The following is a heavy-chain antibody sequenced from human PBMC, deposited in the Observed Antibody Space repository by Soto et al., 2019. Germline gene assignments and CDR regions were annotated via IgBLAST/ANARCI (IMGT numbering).Heavy chain of an antibody. J-gene: IGHJ4*02. Sequence: EGQVVESGGDLVQPGDSLTISCAASGFTFSTYAMSWVRQAPGKGLEWVSGIHKTGTITFYADSVKGRFTISRDNSKNTLYLHMRSLRDGDTAVYYCAKDRQYPRDYFHYWGQGTLVTVSS. D-gene: IGHD4-4*01. CDR3: AKDRQYPRDYFHY. CDR1: GFTFSTYA. V-gene: IGHV3-23*05. CDR2: IHKTGTIT.